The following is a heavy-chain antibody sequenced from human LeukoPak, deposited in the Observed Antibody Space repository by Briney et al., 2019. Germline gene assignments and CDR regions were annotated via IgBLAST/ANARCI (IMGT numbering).Heavy chain of an antibody. D-gene: IGHD2-21*02. CDR2: IIPILGIA. V-gene: IGHV1-69*04. CDR1: GYTFSNFG. CDR3: ARDSIVVVTALDY. J-gene: IGHJ4*02. Sequence: SVKVSCKASGYTFSNFGMNWVRQAPGQGLEWMGRIIPILGIANYAQKFQGRVTITADKSTSTAYMELSSLRSEDTAVYYCARDSIVVVTALDYWGQGTLVTVSS.